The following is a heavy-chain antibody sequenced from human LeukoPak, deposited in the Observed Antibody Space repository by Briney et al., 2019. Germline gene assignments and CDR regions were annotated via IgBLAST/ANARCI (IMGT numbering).Heavy chain of an antibody. CDR1: GGSISSSSYY. J-gene: IGHJ6*03. Sequence: SETLSLTCTVSGGSISSSSYYWGWIRQPPGKGLEWIGSIYYSGSTYYNPSLKSRVTISVDTSKNQFSLKLSSVTAADTAVYXXXXXXXXGSGRYXYYYMDVWGKGTTVTVSS. CDR2: IYYSGST. V-gene: IGHV4-39*01. CDR3: XXXXXXGSGRYXYYYMDV. D-gene: IGHD3-10*01.